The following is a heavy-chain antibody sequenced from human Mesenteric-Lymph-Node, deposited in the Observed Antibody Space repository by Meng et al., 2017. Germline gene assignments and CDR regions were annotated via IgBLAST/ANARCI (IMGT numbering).Heavy chain of an antibody. J-gene: IGHJ4*02. V-gene: IGHV4-31*03. CDR1: GDSISSGGYY. Sequence: SETLSLTCTVSGDSISSGGYYWSWIRQHPGKGLEWIGYIRNSGSTYYNPSLKSRITISVDTSKNQFSLKLSSVTAADTAVYYCARAPGLDSSGYLHWGQGTLVTVSS. D-gene: IGHD3-22*01. CDR2: IRNSGST. CDR3: ARAPGLDSSGYLH.